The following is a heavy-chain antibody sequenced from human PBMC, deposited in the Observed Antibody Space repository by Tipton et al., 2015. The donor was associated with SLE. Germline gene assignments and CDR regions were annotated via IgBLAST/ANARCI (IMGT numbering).Heavy chain of an antibody. Sequence: TLSLTCTVSGASISRSTYYWGWIRQPPGKGLEWIGSINYSGSTYNNPSLKSRVIISADTSKSQFSLKLSSVTAADTAVYYCARQLFYYDTSAYRPGAFDVWGQGTVLTVS. D-gene: IGHD3-22*01. CDR1: GASISRSTYY. CDR3: ARQLFYYDTSAYRPGAFDV. CDR2: INYSGST. J-gene: IGHJ3*01. V-gene: IGHV4-39*01.